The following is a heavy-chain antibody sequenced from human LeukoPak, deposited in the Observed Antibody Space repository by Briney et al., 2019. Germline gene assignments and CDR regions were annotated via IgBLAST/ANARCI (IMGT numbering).Heavy chain of an antibody. J-gene: IGHJ4*02. CDR3: AKDLDGSGSYYLIGDYFDY. D-gene: IGHD3-10*01. V-gene: IGHV3-23*01. CDR2: ISGSGGST. CDR1: GFTFSSYA. Sequence: GGSLRLSCAASGFTFSSYAMSWVRQAPGKGLEWVSAISGSGGSTYYADSVKGRFTISRDNSKNTLYLQMNSLRAEDTAVYYCAKDLDGSGSYYLIGDYFDYWGQGTLVTVSS.